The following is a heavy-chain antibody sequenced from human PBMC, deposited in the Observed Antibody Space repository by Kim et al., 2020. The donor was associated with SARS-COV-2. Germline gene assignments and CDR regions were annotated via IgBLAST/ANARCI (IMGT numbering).Heavy chain of an antibody. J-gene: IGHJ4*02. CDR3: ARDKTGAS. Sequence: GSEKYYADSVKGRFTVSRDNAKNSLYLQMSSLRAEDTALYYCARDKTGASWGQGTLVTVSS. CDR2: GSEK. V-gene: IGHV3-7*01. D-gene: IGHD1-26*01.